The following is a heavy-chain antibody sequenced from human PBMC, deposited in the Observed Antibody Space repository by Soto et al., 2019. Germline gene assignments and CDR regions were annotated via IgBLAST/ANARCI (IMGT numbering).Heavy chain of an antibody. CDR3: ASEGDILTGYHL. CDR2: ISSSSSYI. J-gene: IGHJ5*02. V-gene: IGHV3-21*01. CDR1: GFTFSSYS. D-gene: IGHD3-9*01. Sequence: LRLSCAASGFTFSSYSMNWVRQAPGKGLEWVSSISSSSSYIYYADSVKGRFTISRDNAKNSLYLQMNSLRAEDTAVYYCASEGDILTGYHLWGQGTLVTVSS.